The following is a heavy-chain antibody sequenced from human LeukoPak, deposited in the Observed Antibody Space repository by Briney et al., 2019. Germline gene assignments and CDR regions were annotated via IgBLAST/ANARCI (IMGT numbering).Heavy chain of an antibody. D-gene: IGHD6-19*01. CDR3: AKGAYSSGWYEFFNY. J-gene: IGHJ4*02. Sequence: PGGSLRLSCAASGFTFSNYAMTWVRQAPGKGLEWVSAIGGTGGATYFADSVQGRFTLSRDNSKNTMSMQMNSLRAEDTAVYYCAKGAYSSGWYEFFNYWGQGTLVTVSS. CDR1: GFTFSNYA. V-gene: IGHV3-23*01. CDR2: IGGTGGAT.